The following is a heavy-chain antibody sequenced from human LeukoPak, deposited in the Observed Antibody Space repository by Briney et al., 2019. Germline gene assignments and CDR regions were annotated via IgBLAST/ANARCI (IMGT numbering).Heavy chain of an antibody. J-gene: IGHJ4*02. CDR1: GGSFSGYY. CDR2: INHSGST. V-gene: IGHV4-34*01. CDR3: ARVQGVDTAMNNYFDY. Sequence: SETLSLTCAVYGGSFSGYYWSWIRQPPGKGLEWIGEINHSGSTNYNPSLKSRVTISIDTSKSQFSLKLSSVTAADTAVYYCARVQGVDTAMNNYFDYWGQGTLVTVSS. D-gene: IGHD5-18*01.